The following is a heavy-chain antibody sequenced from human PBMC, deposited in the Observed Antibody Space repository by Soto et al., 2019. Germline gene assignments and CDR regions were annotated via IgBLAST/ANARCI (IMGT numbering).Heavy chain of an antibody. D-gene: IGHD2-21*02. Sequence: SETLFLTCTVCGCSVSGYYWSWIRQPPGKGLEWIGYMYNTGSTVYNPSFKSRVTISVDTSKNQFSLKLNSVTAADTAVYYCARDLWGYCGTDCYPLDVWGQGTTVTVSS. CDR3: ARDLWGYCGTDCYPLDV. J-gene: IGHJ6*02. CDR2: MYNTGST. CDR1: GCSVSGYY. V-gene: IGHV4-59*02.